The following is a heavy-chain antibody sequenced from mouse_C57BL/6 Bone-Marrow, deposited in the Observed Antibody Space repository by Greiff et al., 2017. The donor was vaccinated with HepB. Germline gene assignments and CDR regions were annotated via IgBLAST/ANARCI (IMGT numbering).Heavy chain of an antibody. CDR3: ARGGDYDNYVMDY. J-gene: IGHJ4*01. V-gene: IGHV1-81*01. Sequence: VKLMESGAELARPGASVKLSCKASGYTFTSYGISWVKQRTGQGLEWIGEIYPRSGNTYYNEKFKGKATLTADKSSSTAYMELRSLTSEDSAVYFCARGGDYDNYVMDYWGQGTSVTVSS. D-gene: IGHD2-4*01. CDR2: IYPRSGNT. CDR1: GYTFTSYG.